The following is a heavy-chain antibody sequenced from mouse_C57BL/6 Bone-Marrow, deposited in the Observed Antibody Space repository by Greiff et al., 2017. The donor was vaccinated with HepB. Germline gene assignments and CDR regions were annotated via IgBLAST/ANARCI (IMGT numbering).Heavy chain of an antibody. D-gene: IGHD1-1*01. Sequence: EVQLVESGPGLVKPSQSLSLTCSVTGYSITSGYYWNWIRQFPGNKLEWMGYISYDGSNNYNPSLKNRISITRDTSKNQFFLKLNSVTTEDTATYYCARYYYGSSIFDYWGQGTTLTVSS. CDR2: ISYDGSN. CDR1: GYSITSGYY. J-gene: IGHJ2*01. V-gene: IGHV3-6*01. CDR3: ARYYYGSSIFDY.